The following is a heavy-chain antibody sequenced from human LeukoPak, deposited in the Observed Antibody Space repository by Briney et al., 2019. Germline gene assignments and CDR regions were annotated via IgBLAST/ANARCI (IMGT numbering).Heavy chain of an antibody. Sequence: PGGSLRLSCAASGFTFSSYWMSWVRQAPGKGLEWLANIKQDGSEKYYVDSVKGRFTISRDNAKNSLYLQMNSLRAEDTAVYYCARDSNYYDSSGYWVTRVAFDIWGQGTMVTVSS. CDR1: GFTFSSYW. J-gene: IGHJ3*02. CDR2: IKQDGSEK. D-gene: IGHD3-22*01. CDR3: ARDSNYYDSSGYWVTRVAFDI. V-gene: IGHV3-7*03.